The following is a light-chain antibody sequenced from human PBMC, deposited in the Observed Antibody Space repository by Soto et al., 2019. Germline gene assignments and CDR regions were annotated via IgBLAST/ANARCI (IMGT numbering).Light chain of an antibody. Sequence: QSALTQPASVSGSPGQSITISCTGTSSDVGSYNLVSWYQQHPGKAPKLMIYEGSKRPSGVSNRFSGSKSGNTASLTISGLXAEDXADYYCCSYAGSSTSVVFGGGTKLTVL. V-gene: IGLV2-23*01. CDR2: EGS. J-gene: IGLJ2*01. CDR3: CSYAGSSTSVV. CDR1: SSDVGSYNL.